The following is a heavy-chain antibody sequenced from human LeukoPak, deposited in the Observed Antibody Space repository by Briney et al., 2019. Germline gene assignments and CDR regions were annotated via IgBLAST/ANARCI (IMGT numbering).Heavy chain of an antibody. CDR3: ARDGRTSRTFDY. CDR1: GGTFSSYA. V-gene: IGHV1-69*05. J-gene: IGHJ4*02. CDR2: IIPIFGTA. Sequence: GASVKDSCKASGGTFSSYAISWVRQAPGQGLEWMGGIIPIFGTANYAQKFQGRVTITTDESTSTAYMELSSLRSEDTAVYYCARDGRTSRTFDYWGQGTLVTVSS. D-gene: IGHD3/OR15-3a*01.